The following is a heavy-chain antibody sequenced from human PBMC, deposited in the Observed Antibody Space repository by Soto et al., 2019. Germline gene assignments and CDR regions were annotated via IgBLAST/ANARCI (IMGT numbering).Heavy chain of an antibody. CDR3: ARESXISSSWYGTYYYYGMDV. CDR2: MNPNSGNT. CDR1: GYTFTSYD. J-gene: IGHJ6*02. D-gene: IGHD6-13*01. V-gene: IGHV1-8*01. Sequence: GASVKVSCKASGYTFTSYDINWVRQATGQGLEWMGWMNPNSGNTGYAQKFQGRVTMTRNTSISTAYMELSSLRSEDTAVYYCARESXISSSWYGTYYYYGMDVWGQGTTVTVSS.